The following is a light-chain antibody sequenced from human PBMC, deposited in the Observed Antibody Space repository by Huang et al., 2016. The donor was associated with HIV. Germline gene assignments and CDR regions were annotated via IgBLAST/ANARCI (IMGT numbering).Light chain of an antibody. V-gene: IGKV1-NL1*01. CDR2: ATS. CDR1: QAVSNS. Sequence: DTQMTQSPSSLSASVGDRVTITCRASQAVSNSLAWYQQRPGNSPKLLLYATSRLQSGVPSRFTGSGSGTDYTLTISSLQPEDFTTYYCQQYYSFPQTFGQGTKVEI. CDR3: QQYYSFPQT. J-gene: IGKJ1*01.